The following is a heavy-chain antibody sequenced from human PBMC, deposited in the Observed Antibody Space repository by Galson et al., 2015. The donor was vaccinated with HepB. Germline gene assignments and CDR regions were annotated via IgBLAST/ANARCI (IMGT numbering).Heavy chain of an antibody. CDR3: ARDYASSWYFNHYDGMDV. J-gene: IGHJ6*04. Sequence: SLRLSCAASGFTFSSYAMHWVRQAPGKGLEWVAVISYDGSNKYYADSVKGRFTISRDNSKNTLYLQMDILRAEDTAVYYCARDYASSWYFNHYDGMDVWGKVTTVTVSS. V-gene: IGHV3-30*04. D-gene: IGHD6-13*01. CDR2: ISYDGSNK. CDR1: GFTFSSYA.